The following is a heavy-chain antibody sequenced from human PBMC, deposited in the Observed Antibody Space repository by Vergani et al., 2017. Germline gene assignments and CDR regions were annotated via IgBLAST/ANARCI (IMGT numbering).Heavy chain of an antibody. CDR2: IDDKGKS. D-gene: IGHD3/OR15-3a*01. CDR1: GAAFNSYQ. Sequence: QVQLHQWGAGLLKTSETLSLTCAVSGAAFNSYQWTWIRQSPGRGLEWIGEIDDKGKSICNPTLKSRVTISVDNSKRHLSLHVTSVTAADSAMYYCVRRDFWAGPRTFDFWGAGTPVTVSS. J-gene: IGHJ3*01. V-gene: IGHV4-34*01. CDR3: VRRDFWAGPRTFDF.